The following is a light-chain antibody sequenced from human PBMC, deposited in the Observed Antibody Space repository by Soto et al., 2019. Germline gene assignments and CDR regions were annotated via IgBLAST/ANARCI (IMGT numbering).Light chain of an antibody. CDR3: QQTYRIPLT. V-gene: IGKV1-39*01. J-gene: IGKJ4*01. CDR2: AAS. Sequence: DIQMTQSPSTLSASVGDRVTLTCRASQTINSWLAWYQQKPGKAPKLLIYAASSLRSGVPSRFSGSESGTEYTLTITSLQPEDFATYSCQQTYRIPLTFGGGTKVDI. CDR1: QTINSW.